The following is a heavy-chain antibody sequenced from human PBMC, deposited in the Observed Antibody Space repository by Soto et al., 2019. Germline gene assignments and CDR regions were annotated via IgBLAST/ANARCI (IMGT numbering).Heavy chain of an antibody. CDR1: GFSFDAFA. J-gene: IGHJ4*02. CDR2: ISGSGGDT. CDR3: TKSHTNYVEIDY. D-gene: IGHD4-4*01. Sequence: GGSLRLSCVASGFSFDAFAIRWVRQAPGLGLDWVSSISGSGGDTWYADSVRGRFTISRDNSHNTVYLQMSRLRADDTALYYCTKSHTNYVEIDYWGQGTLVTVSS. V-gene: IGHV3-23*01.